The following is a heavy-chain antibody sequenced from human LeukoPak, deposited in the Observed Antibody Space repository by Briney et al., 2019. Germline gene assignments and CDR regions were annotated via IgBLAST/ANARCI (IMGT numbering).Heavy chain of an antibody. CDR1: VGSIRGYY. V-gene: IGHV4-4*07. J-gene: IGHJ4*02. Sequence: SETLSLTCTVSVGSIRGYYWTWIRQPAGKGLEWIGRIYSSGTAYYNPSLESRVTISLDTSRNRFSLRMTSMTAADTAVYYCARGTDMTSVAAYYSFTHWGQGILVSVSS. CDR2: IYSSGTA. D-gene: IGHD4-11*01. CDR3: ARGTDMTSVAAYYSFTH.